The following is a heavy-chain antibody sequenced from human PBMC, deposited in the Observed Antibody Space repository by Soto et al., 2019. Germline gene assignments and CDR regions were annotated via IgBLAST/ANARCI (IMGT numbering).Heavy chain of an antibody. Sequence: SETLSLTCAVYGGSFSGYYWSWIRQPPGKGLEWIGEINHSGSTNYNPSLKSRVTISVDTSKNQFSLKLSSVTAADTAVYYCAREPEIAAATKGHWFDPWGQGTLVTVSS. CDR1: GGSFSGYY. V-gene: IGHV4-34*01. CDR2: INHSGST. CDR3: AREPEIAAATKGHWFDP. J-gene: IGHJ5*02. D-gene: IGHD6-13*01.